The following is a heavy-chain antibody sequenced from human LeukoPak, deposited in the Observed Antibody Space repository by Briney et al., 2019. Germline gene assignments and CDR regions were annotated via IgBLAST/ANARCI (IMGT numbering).Heavy chain of an antibody. CDR1: GFTFDDYG. CDR2: IYYSGST. J-gene: IGHJ4*02. Sequence: GSLRLSCAASGFTFDDYGMSWVRQAPGKGLEWIGYIYYSGSTKYNPSLKSRVTISVDTSKNQFSLKLTSVTAADTAFYYCARDRDSSGWFDYWGQGALVTVSS. D-gene: IGHD6-19*01. V-gene: IGHV4-59*01. CDR3: ARDRDSSGWFDY.